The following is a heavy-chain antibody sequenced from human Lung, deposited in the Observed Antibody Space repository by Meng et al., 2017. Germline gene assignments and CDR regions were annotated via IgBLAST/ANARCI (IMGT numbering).Heavy chain of an antibody. J-gene: IGHJ4*02. Sequence: VVLVACVGGLFKPGGSLLLSWSASGFTFSSYSMNWVRQAPGKGLQWVSSISSSSSYIYYADSVKGRFTISRDNAKNSLYLQMNSLRAEDTAVYYCARERGTSDYWGQGTLVTVSS. V-gene: IGHV3-21*02. D-gene: IGHD1-7*01. CDR1: GFTFSSYS. CDR2: ISSSSSYI. CDR3: ARERGTSDY.